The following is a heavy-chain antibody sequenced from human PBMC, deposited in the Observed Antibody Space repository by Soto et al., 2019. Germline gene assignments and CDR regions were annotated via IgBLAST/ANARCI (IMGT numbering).Heavy chain of an antibody. CDR3: AKVPYCSSTSCYAGAFDI. V-gene: IGHV3-23*01. CDR2: ISGSGGST. J-gene: IGHJ3*02. CDR1: GFTFSSYA. D-gene: IGHD2-2*01. Sequence: HPGGSLRLSCAASGFTFSSYAMSWVRQAPGKGLEWVSAISGSGGSTYYADSVKGRFTISRDNSKNTLYLQMNSLRAEDTAVYYCAKVPYCSSTSCYAGAFDIWGQGTMVTVSS.